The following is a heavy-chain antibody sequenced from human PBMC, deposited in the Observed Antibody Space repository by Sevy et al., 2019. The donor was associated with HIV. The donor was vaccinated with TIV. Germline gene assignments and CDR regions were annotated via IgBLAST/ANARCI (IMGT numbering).Heavy chain of an antibody. CDR1: VFTFSNAW. V-gene: IGHV3-15*07. D-gene: IGHD3-3*01. CDR3: TTLGFWSGYYTPGH. Sequence: GGSLRLSCAASVFTFSNAWMNWVRQAPGKGLEWVGRIKSKTDGETTDYAAPVEGRFTISREDSKSTLYLQMNSLKTEDTAVYYCTTLGFWSGYYTPGHWGQGTLVTVSS. CDR2: IKSKTDGETT. J-gene: IGHJ4*02.